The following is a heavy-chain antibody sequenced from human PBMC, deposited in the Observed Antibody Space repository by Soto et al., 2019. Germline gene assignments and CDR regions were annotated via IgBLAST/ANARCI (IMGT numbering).Heavy chain of an antibody. J-gene: IGHJ4*02. CDR3: ARDQQWLVRFYFDF. D-gene: IGHD6-19*01. CDR2: IWYDGSNK. Sequence: GGSLRLSCAASGFTFSSYGMHWVCQATGKGLEWVAVIWYDGSNKYYADSVKGRFTITRDNSKNTLYLQRNSLRAEDTAVYYCARDQQWLVRFYFDFWGQGTLVTVSS. CDR1: GFTFSSYG. V-gene: IGHV3-33*01.